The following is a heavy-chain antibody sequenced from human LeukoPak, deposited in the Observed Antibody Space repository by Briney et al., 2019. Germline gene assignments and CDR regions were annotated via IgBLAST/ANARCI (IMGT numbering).Heavy chain of an antibody. CDR1: GFTFSSYG. CDR2: IRYDGSNK. J-gene: IGHJ3*02. V-gene: IGHV3-30*02. D-gene: IGHD3-22*01. CDR3: AKDRITMIVGTFDI. Sequence: PGGSLRLSCAASGFTFSSYGMHWVRQAPGKGLEWVAFIRYDGSNKYYADSVKGRFTISRDNSKNTLYLQMNSLRAEDTAVYYCAKDRITMIVGTFDIWGQGTMVTVSS.